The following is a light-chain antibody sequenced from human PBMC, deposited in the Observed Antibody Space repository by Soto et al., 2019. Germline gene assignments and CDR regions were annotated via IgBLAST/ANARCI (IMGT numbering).Light chain of an antibody. CDR1: RSDVGGYNY. Sequence: QSARTQPASVSGSPGQSITISCTGTRSDVGGYNYVSWYQQHPGKATKLMIYEVSNRPSGVSNRLSGSKSGNTASLTISGLQAEDEADYYCSSYTSSSTYVFGTGTKLTVL. CDR3: SSYTSSSTYV. V-gene: IGLV2-14*01. CDR2: EVS. J-gene: IGLJ1*01.